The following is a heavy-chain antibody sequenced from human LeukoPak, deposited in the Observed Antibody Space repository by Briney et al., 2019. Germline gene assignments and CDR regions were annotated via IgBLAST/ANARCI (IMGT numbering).Heavy chain of an antibody. J-gene: IGHJ6*03. Sequence: SETLSLTCTVSGGSISSYYWSWIRQPPGKGLEWIGYIYYSGSTNYNPSLKSRVTISVDTSKNQFSLKLSSVTAADTAVYYCARLRSQISDYDFWSGQPDGPYYYYYMDVWGKGTTVTVSS. V-gene: IGHV4-59*08. CDR2: IYYSGST. CDR1: GGSISSYY. CDR3: ARLRSQISDYDFWSGQPDGPYYYYYMDV. D-gene: IGHD3-3*01.